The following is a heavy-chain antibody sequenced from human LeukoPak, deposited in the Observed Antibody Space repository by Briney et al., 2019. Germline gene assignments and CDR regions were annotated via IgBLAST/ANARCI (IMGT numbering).Heavy chain of an antibody. D-gene: IGHD3-10*01. J-gene: IGHJ4*02. V-gene: IGHV3-23*01. Sequence: PGGSLRLSCAASGFTFSSYAMTWVRQAPGQGLEWVSGITSGGGTYYADSVKGRFTISRDNSKNTLYVQMNSPRAEDTAVYYCAKSVGSGSYYNNDCWGQGTLVTVSS. CDR3: AKSVGSGSYYNNDC. CDR2: ITSGGGT. CDR1: GFTFSSYA.